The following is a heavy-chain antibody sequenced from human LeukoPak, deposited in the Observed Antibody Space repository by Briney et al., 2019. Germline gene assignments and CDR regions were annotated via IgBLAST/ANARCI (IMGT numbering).Heavy chain of an antibody. J-gene: IGHJ4*02. V-gene: IGHV3-15*01. CDR3: TTDRTDTAMVTGHYFDY. CDR1: GFTFSNAW. Sequence: GGSLRLSCAASGFTFSNAWMSWVRQAPGKGLEWVGRIKSKTDGGTTDYAAPVKGRFTTSRDDSKNTLYLQMNSLKTEDTAVYYCTTDRTDTAMVTGHYFDYWGQGTLVTVSS. CDR2: IKSKTDGGTT. D-gene: IGHD5-18*01.